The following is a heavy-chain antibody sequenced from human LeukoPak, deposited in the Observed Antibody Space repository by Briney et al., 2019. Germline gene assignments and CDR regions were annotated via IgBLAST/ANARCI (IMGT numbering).Heavy chain of an antibody. D-gene: IGHD3-16*01. CDR3: ATLGGHSLAVQNGY. J-gene: IGHJ4*02. CDR2: INPSSGAT. Sequence: ASVTVSCKASGYTFTDCFMHWVRQAPGQRLEWMGWINPSSGATRYAQKFQGRVTMTRDTSSSTAYMELSRLRSDDTAVYYCATLGGHSLAVQNGYWGQGTLVTVSS. V-gene: IGHV1-2*02. CDR1: GYTFTDCF.